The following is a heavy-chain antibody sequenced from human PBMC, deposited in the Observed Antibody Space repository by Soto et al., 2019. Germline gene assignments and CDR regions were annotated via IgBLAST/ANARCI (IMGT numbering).Heavy chain of an antibody. CDR3: ARDSSGWELYYYYYGMDV. V-gene: IGHV1-18*01. Sequence: QVQLVQSGAEVKKPGASVKVSCKASGYTFTSYGIIWVRQAPGQGLEWMGWISAYNGNTNYAQKLQGRVTMTTDTSTSTAYMELRSLRSDDTAVYYCARDSSGWELYYYYYGMDVWGQGTTVTVSS. CDR1: GYTFTSYG. D-gene: IGHD6-19*01. J-gene: IGHJ6*02. CDR2: ISAYNGNT.